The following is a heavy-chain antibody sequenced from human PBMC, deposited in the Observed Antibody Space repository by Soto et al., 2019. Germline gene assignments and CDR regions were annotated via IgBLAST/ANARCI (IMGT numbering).Heavy chain of an antibody. CDR1: GFTFSSYA. V-gene: IGHV3-23*01. D-gene: IGHD2-8*02. Sequence: GGSLRLSCAASGFTFSSYAMSWVRQAPGKGLEWVSAISGSGGSTYYADSVKGRFTISRDNSKNTLYLQMKRLRAENRAVYYCAKGWGGTGLSSYWYFDLWGRGILVTVSS. CDR2: ISGSGGST. CDR3: AKGWGGTGLSSYWYFDL. J-gene: IGHJ2*01.